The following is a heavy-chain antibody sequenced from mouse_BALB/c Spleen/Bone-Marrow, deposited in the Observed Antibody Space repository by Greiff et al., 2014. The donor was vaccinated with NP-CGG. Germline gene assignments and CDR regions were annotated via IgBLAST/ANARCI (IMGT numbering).Heavy chain of an antibody. CDR3: ARDENYDIYWYFDV. D-gene: IGHD1-1*01. J-gene: IGHJ1*01. CDR2: IRNKANGYTT. CDR1: GFTFTDYY. V-gene: IGHV7-3*02. Sequence: VQLKESGGGLVQPGGSLRLSCATPGFTFTDYYMSWVRQTPGKALEWLGFIRNKANGYTTDYSVSVKGRFTISRDNSQSILYLQMNTLRAEDSATYYCARDENYDIYWYFDVWGAGTTVTVSS.